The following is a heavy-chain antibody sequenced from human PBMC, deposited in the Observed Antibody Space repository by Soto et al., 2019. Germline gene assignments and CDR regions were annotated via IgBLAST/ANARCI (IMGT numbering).Heavy chain of an antibody. J-gene: IGHJ4*02. V-gene: IGHV3-74*01. CDR2: VNSDGSRT. Sequence: GGSLRLSCAASGFTFSGFWMYWVRRAPGKGLVWVSRVNSDGSRTTFADSVKGRFTISRDNARNTLYLQMDSLRAEDTAVYYCARANGYLNSHLDFWGQGTLVTVSS. CDR1: GFTFSGFW. CDR3: ARANGYLNSHLDF. D-gene: IGHD5-18*01.